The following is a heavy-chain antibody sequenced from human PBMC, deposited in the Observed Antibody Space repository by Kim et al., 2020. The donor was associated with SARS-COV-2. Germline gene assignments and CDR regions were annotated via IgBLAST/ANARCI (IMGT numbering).Heavy chain of an antibody. CDR2: IKQDGSEK. J-gene: IGHJ4*02. CDR1: GFTFSSYW. D-gene: IGHD6-19*01. V-gene: IGHV3-7*01. CDR3: ARDNRGWYRGYYFDY. Sequence: GGSLRLSCAASGFTFSSYWMSWVRQAPGKGLEWVANIKQDGSEKYYVDSVKGRFTISRDNAKNSLYLQMNSLRAEDTAVYYCARDNRGWYRGYYFDYWGQGTLVTVSS.